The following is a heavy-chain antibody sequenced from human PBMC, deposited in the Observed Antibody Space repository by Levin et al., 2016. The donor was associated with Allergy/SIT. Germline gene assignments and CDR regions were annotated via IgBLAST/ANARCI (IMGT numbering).Heavy chain of an antibody. Sequence: LSLTCAASGFTFSSYAMSWVRQAPGKGLEWVSAISGSGGSTYYADSVKGRFTISRDNSKNTLYLQMNSLRAEDTAVYYCAKGVGRFLEWDVGYFDYWGQGTLVTVSS. CDR2: ISGSGGST. V-gene: IGHV3-23*01. CDR1: GFTFSSYA. J-gene: IGHJ4*02. CDR3: AKGVGRFLEWDVGYFDY. D-gene: IGHD3-3*01.